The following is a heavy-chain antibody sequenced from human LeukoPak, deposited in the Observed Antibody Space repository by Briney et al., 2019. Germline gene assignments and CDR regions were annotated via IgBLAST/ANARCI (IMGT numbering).Heavy chain of an antibody. D-gene: IGHD6-19*01. CDR3: ARGGSGWTFDY. Sequence: SETMSLTCAADGGSFSGYYWGCISQPPGKGMEWIGEINHSGSTNYNPSLRSRVTISVDTSKNQFSLKLSSVTATDTACYSFARGGSGWTFDYWGQGTLVTVSS. V-gene: IGHV4-34*01. CDR2: INHSGST. J-gene: IGHJ4*02. CDR1: GGSFSGYY.